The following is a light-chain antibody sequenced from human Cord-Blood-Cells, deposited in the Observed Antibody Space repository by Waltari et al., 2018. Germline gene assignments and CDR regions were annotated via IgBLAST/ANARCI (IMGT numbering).Light chain of an antibody. Sequence: EIVMTPSPSTLSVVPGERATLSCRARKSVSSNLAWYQQKTGQAPSLLIYGASTSATGIPARFSSSGCGTEYTITISSLQYEDFAVYYCQQYNNWTPRTFGQGTRLEIK. CDR1: KSVSSN. J-gene: IGKJ5*01. V-gene: IGKV3-15*01. CDR2: GAS. CDR3: QQYNNWTPRT.